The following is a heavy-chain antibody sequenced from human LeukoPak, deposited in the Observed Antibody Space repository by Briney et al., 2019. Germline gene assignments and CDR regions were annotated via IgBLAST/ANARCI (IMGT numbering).Heavy chain of an antibody. D-gene: IGHD6-19*01. Sequence: GGSLRLSCAASGFTFSSYWMHWVRQAPGKGLEWVANIKEDSSEKYYVDSVKGRFTISRDNAKNSLHLQMNSLRAEDTAVYYCTRERDAVAATGALFDYWGQGTQVTVSS. J-gene: IGHJ4*02. CDR3: TRERDAVAATGALFDY. CDR1: GFTFSSYW. V-gene: IGHV3-7*01. CDR2: IKEDSSEK.